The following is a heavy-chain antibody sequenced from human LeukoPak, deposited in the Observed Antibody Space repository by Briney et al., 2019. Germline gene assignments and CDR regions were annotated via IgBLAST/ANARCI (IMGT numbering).Heavy chain of an antibody. J-gene: IGHJ3*02. CDR3: ARDLSYYDILTGYFVRNAFDI. CDR1: GGSISSYY. V-gene: IGHV4-59*01. CDR2: IDYSGST. Sequence: SETLSLTCTVSGGSISSYYWSWIRQPPGKGLEWIGYIDYSGSTNYNPSLKSRVTISVDTSKNQFSLKLSSVTAADTAVYYCARDLSYYDILTGYFVRNAFDIWGQGTMVTVSS. D-gene: IGHD3-9*01.